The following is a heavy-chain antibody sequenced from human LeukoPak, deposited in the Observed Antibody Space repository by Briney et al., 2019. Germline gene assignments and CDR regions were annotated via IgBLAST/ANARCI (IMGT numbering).Heavy chain of an antibody. D-gene: IGHD3-10*01. V-gene: IGHV3-48*03. Sequence: GLLRLSCAASGFTFSSYEMNWVRQAPGTGLEWVSYISSSQSTIYYADSVKGRFTISRDNAKNSLYLQMNSLRAEDTAVYYCARVAPPWFGEPHYFDYWGQGTLGTGSS. CDR3: ARVAPPWFGEPHYFDY. J-gene: IGHJ4*02. CDR2: ISSSQSTI. CDR1: GFTFSSYE.